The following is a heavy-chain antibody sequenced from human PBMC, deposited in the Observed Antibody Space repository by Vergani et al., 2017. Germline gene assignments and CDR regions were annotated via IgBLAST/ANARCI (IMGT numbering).Heavy chain of an antibody. CDR2: IYYSGST. Sequence: QVQLQESGPGLVKPSETLSLTCTVSGGSISSYYWSWIRQPPGKGLEWIGYIYYSGSTNYNPSLQSRVTISVDTSKNQFSLKLSSVTAADTAVYYCARVERGYCSGGSCYHYFDYWGQGTLVTVSS. CDR1: GGSISSYY. J-gene: IGHJ4*02. V-gene: IGHV4-59*01. D-gene: IGHD2-15*01. CDR3: ARVERGYCSGGSCYHYFDY.